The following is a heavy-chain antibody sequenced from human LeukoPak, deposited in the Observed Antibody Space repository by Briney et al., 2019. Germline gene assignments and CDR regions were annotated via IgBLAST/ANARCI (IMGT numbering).Heavy chain of an antibody. CDR1: GGSIRNYY. V-gene: IGHV4-59*12. J-gene: IGHJ6*03. Sequence: PSETLSLTCTVSGGSIRNYYWTWIRQPPGKGLEWIGYIYYSGYTTYNPSLKSRVLMSVDTSNNQISLRLTSVTAADTAVYYCARIHVGSSRAYYYYYMDVWGKGTTVTVSS. D-gene: IGHD6-13*01. CDR2: IYYSGYT. CDR3: ARIHVGSSRAYYYYYMDV.